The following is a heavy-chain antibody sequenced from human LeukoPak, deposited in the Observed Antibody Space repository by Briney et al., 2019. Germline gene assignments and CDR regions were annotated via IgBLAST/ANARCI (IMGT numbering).Heavy chain of an antibody. Sequence: PGRSLRLSCAASGFTFSSYGMHWVRQAPGKGLEWVAAISYDGSNKYYADSVKGRFTISRDNSKNTLYLQMNSLRAEDTAVYYCAKDLGPYYYDSSGYFDYWGQGTLVTVSS. CDR2: ISYDGSNK. CDR1: GFTFSSYG. CDR3: AKDLGPYYYDSSGYFDY. J-gene: IGHJ4*02. D-gene: IGHD3-22*01. V-gene: IGHV3-30*18.